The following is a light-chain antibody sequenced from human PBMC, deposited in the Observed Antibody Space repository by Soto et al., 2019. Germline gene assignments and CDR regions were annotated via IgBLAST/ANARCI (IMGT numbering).Light chain of an antibody. J-gene: IGKJ1*01. V-gene: IGKV1-8*01. CDR3: QQYYSYPWT. CDR2: AAS. Sequence: IRMTQSPSSLSASPGDRVTIPCRASQGISSYLAWYQQKPGKAPKLLIYAASTLQSGVPSRFSGSGSGTDFTLTISCLQSEDFATYYCQQYYSYPWTFGQGTKVDIK. CDR1: QGISSY.